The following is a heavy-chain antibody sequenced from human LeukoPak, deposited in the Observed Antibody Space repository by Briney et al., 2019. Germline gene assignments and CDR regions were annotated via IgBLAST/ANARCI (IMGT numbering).Heavy chain of an antibody. Sequence: PGGSLRLSCAASGFTFSSYSMNWVRQAPGKGLEWVSSITSSSSYIYYADSVKGRFTISRDNAKNSLYLQMNSLRADDTALYYCAKDDSSDSGDAFDIWGQGTMVTVSS. CDR1: GFTFSSYS. J-gene: IGHJ3*02. D-gene: IGHD6-19*01. CDR2: ITSSSSYI. CDR3: AKDDSSDSGDAFDI. V-gene: IGHV3-21*04.